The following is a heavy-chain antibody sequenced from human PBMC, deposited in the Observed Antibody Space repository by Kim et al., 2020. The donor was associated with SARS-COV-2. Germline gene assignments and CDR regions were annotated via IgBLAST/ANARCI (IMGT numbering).Heavy chain of an antibody. Sequence: SETLSLTCTVSGGSISSSSYYWSWLRPPQGLGLDWIGSTYYSGNTYSNPSLKSRVTVSVDTSKNQFSLKLGSVTAADTALYYCASGYYYDCCGQGTLVTV. CDR2: TYYSGNT. V-gene: IGHV4-39*01. CDR3: ASGYYYDC. D-gene: IGHD3-22*01. J-gene: IGHJ4*02. CDR1: GGSISSSSYY.